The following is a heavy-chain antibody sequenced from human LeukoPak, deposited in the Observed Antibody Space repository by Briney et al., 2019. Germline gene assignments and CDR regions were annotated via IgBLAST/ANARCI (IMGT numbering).Heavy chain of an antibody. J-gene: IGHJ3*02. V-gene: IGHV3-20*04. CDR1: GFTFDDYG. CDR3: AREGDTAMVTAFDI. CDR2: INWNGGST. D-gene: IGHD5-18*01. Sequence: GSLRLSCAASGFTFDDYGMSWVRQAPGKGLEWVSGINWNGGSTGYADSVKGRFTISRDNAKNSLYLQMNSLRAEDTAVYYCAREGDTAMVTAFDIWGQGTMVTVSS.